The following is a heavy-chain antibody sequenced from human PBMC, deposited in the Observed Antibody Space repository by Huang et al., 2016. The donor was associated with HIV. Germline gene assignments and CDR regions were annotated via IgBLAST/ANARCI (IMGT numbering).Heavy chain of an antibody. D-gene: IGHD6-19*01. CDR2: RNHIGKT. J-gene: IGHJ4*02. CDR1: GGSFSGYY. V-gene: IGHV4-34*01. CDR3: AREKAADSAWYGVYYFDY. Sequence: QVQLRQWGAGLVKPSETLSLTCAVYGGSFSGYYWTWIRTSPGKGLGWIGDRNHIGKTNEKPALESRVTISKDTAKKQFSLQLTSVSAADTGVYFCAREKAADSAWYGVYYFDYWGEGALVTVTS.